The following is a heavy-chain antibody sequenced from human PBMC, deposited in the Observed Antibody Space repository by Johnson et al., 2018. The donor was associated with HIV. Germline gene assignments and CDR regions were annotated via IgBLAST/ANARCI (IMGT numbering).Heavy chain of an antibody. Sequence: QVQLVESGGGVVQPGRSLRLSCEASGFTFSSYAMHWVRQAPGKGLEWVAVISYDGSNKYYPDSVRGRFTISRANSKNTLSLQMNSLRAEDTAVYYCATSTASDAFDIWGQGTMVTVSS. D-gene: IGHD1-1*01. CDR2: ISYDGSNK. CDR1: GFTFSSYA. V-gene: IGHV3-30-3*01. CDR3: ATSTASDAFDI. J-gene: IGHJ3*02.